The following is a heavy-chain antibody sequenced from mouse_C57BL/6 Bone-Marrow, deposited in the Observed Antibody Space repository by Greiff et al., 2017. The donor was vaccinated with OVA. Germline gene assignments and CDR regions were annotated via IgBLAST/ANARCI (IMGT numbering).Heavy chain of an antibody. J-gene: IGHJ3*01. V-gene: IGHV5-4*01. CDR1: GFTFSSYA. Sequence: EVMLVESGGGLVKPGGSLKLSCAASGFTFSSYAMSWVRQTPEKRLEWVATISDGGSYTYYPDNVKGRFTISRDNAKNNLYLQMSHLKSEDTAMYYCARDHDYDRAWLAYWGQGTLVTVSA. CDR3: ARDHDYDRAWLAY. CDR2: ISDGGSYT. D-gene: IGHD2-4*01.